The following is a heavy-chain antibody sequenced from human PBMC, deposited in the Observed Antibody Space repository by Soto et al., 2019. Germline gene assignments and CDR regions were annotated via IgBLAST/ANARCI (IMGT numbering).Heavy chain of an antibody. CDR2: INHSGST. J-gene: IGHJ6*02. V-gene: IGHV4-34*01. Sequence: QVQLQQWGAGLLKPSETLSLTCAVYGGSFSGYYWSWIRQPPGKGLEWIGEINHSGSTNYNPSLKSRVTISVDTSKNQFSLKLSSVTAADTAVYYCARGLDSSGGSCYFTLYYYYGMDVWGQGTTVTVSS. CDR1: GGSFSGYY. D-gene: IGHD2-15*01. CDR3: ARGLDSSGGSCYFTLYYYYGMDV.